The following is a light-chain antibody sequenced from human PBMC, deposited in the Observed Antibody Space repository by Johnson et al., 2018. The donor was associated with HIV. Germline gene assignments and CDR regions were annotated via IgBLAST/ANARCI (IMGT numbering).Light chain of an antibody. Sequence: QSLLTQPPSVSAAPGQKVTISCSGSSSNIGNNFVSWYQQLPGRAPKLLIYDNNERPSGIPDRFSCSKSGTSATLGITGLQTGDEADYYCGTWDSSLRVGVFGTGTKVTVL. CDR1: SSNIGNNF. V-gene: IGLV1-51*01. J-gene: IGLJ1*01. CDR2: DNN. CDR3: GTWDSSLRVGV.